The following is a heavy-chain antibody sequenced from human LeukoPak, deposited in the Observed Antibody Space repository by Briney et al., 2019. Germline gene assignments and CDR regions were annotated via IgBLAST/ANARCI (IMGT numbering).Heavy chain of an antibody. CDR2: IYYSGST. J-gene: IGHJ4*02. CDR3: ARVRGVKVRGKSVQKVFDY. Sequence: SQTLSLTCTVSGGSISSGDYYWSWIRQHPGKGLEWIGYIYYSGSTYYTPSLKSRVTISVDTSENQFSLKLSSVTAADTAVYYCARVRGVKVRGKSVQKVFDYWGQGTLVTVSS. CDR1: GGSISSGDYY. V-gene: IGHV4-30-4*08. D-gene: IGHD3-10*01.